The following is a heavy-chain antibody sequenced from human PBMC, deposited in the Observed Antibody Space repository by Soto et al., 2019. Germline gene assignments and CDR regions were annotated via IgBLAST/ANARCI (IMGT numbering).Heavy chain of an antibody. CDR2: ISSSSSYI. J-gene: IGHJ4*02. CDR1: GFTFSSYS. V-gene: IGHV3-21*01. CDR3: ARAGSYRFDY. Sequence: PGGSLRLSCAASGFTFSSYSMNWVRQAPGKGLEWVSSISSSSSYIYYADSVKGRFTISRDNAKNTLYLQMNSLRAEDMGVYYCARAGSYRFDYWGQGTLVTVSS. D-gene: IGHD3-10*01.